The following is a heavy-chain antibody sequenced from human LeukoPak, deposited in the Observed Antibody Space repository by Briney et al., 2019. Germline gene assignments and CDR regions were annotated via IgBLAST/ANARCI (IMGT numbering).Heavy chain of an antibody. CDR3: ARERVGSSGWYVNDYFDY. V-gene: IGHV4-34*01. D-gene: IGHD6-19*01. CDR1: GGSFSGYY. J-gene: IGHJ4*02. Sequence: SETLSLTCAVYGGSFSGYYWSWIRQPPGKGLEWIGEINHSGSTYYNPSLKSRVTISVDTSKNQFSLKLSSVTAADTAVYYCARERVGSSGWYVNDYFDYWGQGTRVTVSS. CDR2: INHSGST.